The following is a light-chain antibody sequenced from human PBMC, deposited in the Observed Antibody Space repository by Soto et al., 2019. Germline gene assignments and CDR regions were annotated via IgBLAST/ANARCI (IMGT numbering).Light chain of an antibody. Sequence: QSALTQPPSASGTPGRRVTISCSGSSSNIGGNYVYWYQQLPGAAPKLLIYRNNLRPSGVPDRFSGSKSGTSASLAISGLRSEDEAYYYWAAWDDYLRGLYVVVTRTNVT. V-gene: IGLV1-47*01. CDR3: AAWDDYLRGLYV. J-gene: IGLJ1*01. CDR1: SSNIGGNY. CDR2: RNN.